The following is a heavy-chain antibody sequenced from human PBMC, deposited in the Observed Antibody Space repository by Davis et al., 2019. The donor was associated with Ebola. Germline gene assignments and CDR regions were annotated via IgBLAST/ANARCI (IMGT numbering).Heavy chain of an antibody. CDR3: ARRAYSSSWPRAEY. CDR1: GFSFSSFT. CDR2: INWNGGIT. Sequence: PGGSLRLSCAASGFSFSSFTMNWVRQAPGKGLEWVSGINWNGGITGYADSVKGRFTISRDNAKNSLYLQMNSLRAEDTALYYCARRAYSSSWPRAEYWGQGTLVTVSS. D-gene: IGHD6-13*01. V-gene: IGHV3-20*04. J-gene: IGHJ4*02.